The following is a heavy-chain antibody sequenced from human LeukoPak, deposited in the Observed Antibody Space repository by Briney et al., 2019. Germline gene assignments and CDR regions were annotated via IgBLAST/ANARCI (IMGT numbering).Heavy chain of an antibody. V-gene: IGHV3-30-3*01. CDR1: GFIFSTYA. Sequence: GGSLRLSCAASGFIFSTYAMHWVRQAPGKGLEWVAVISYHGSSKYHADSVKGRFLISRDNSKNTLYLQMNRLRAEDTAVYYCATYPPPYGDFVFDYWGQGTLVTVSS. D-gene: IGHD4-17*01. J-gene: IGHJ4*02. CDR3: ATYPPPYGDFVFDY. CDR2: ISYHGSSK.